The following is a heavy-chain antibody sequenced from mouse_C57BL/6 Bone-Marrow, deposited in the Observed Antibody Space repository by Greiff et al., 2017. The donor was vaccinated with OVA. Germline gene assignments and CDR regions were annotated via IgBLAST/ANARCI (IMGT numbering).Heavy chain of an antibody. CDR3: ARDQGYYSNLWFAY. CDR2: ISDGGSYT. J-gene: IGHJ3*01. V-gene: IGHV5-4*01. CDR1: GFTFSSYA. Sequence: EVKLMESGGGLVKPGGSLKLSCAASGFTFSSYAMSWVRQTPEKRREWVATISDGGSYTYYPDNVKGRFTISRDNAKNNLYLQMSHLKSEDTAMYYCARDQGYYSNLWFAYWGQGTLVTVSA. D-gene: IGHD2-5*01.